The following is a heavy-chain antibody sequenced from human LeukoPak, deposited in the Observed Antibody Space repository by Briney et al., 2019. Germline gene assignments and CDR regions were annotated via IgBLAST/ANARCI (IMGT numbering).Heavy chain of an antibody. Sequence: GGPLRLSCAASGFTFNSYGMHWVRQAPGKGLEFVAYIGHDGGEKYYADSVRGRFSISRDNSKNTLYLQMNSLRPEDTAVFYCAKGNVAVPAVVDYWGQGTLVTVSS. V-gene: IGHV3-30*02. CDR2: IGHDGGEK. D-gene: IGHD2-2*01. CDR1: GFTFNSYG. CDR3: AKGNVAVPAVVDY. J-gene: IGHJ4*02.